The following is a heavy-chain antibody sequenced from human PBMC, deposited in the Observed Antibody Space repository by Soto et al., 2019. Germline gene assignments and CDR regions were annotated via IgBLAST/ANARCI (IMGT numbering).Heavy chain of an antibody. V-gene: IGHV4-34*01. D-gene: IGHD3-3*01. Sequence: SETLSLTCGVYGGSFSGYYWSWIGQPPGKGLEWIGEINHSGSTNYNPSLKSRVTISVDTSKNQFSLKLSSVTAADTAVYYCARGRAALRFLEWLPSALFDYWGQGTLVTVSS. CDR2: INHSGST. CDR3: ARGRAALRFLEWLPSALFDY. J-gene: IGHJ4*02. CDR1: GGSFSGYY.